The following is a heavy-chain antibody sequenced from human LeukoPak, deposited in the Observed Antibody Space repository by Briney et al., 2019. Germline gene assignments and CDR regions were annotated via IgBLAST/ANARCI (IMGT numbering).Heavy chain of an antibody. Sequence: GGSLRLSCAASGFTFSSYAMTWVRQAPGKGLEWVSPITISGATYNADSVRGRFTISRDNSKNTLYLQMKSLRPEDTAVYPCAKDYRSGSPSAFASWGEGSLVIVS. V-gene: IGHV3-23*01. J-gene: IGHJ4*02. D-gene: IGHD1-26*01. CDR1: GFTFSSYA. CDR2: ITISGAT. CDR3: AKDYRSGSPSAFAS.